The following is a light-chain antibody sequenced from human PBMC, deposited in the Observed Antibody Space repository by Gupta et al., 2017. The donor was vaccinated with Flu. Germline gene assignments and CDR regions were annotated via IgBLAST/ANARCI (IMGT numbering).Light chain of an antibody. Sequence: GSSSNIGNNYVSWYQRRPGTAPKLRIYDNNKRPSGIPDRFSGSKSGTSATLGITGLQTGDEADYYCGTWDSSLREVFGGGTKLTVL. J-gene: IGLJ2*01. CDR3: GTWDSSLREV. CDR2: DNN. CDR1: SSNIGNNY. V-gene: IGLV1-51*01.